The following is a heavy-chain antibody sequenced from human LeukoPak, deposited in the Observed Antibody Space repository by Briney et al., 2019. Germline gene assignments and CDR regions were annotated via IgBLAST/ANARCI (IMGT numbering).Heavy chain of an antibody. V-gene: IGHV3-23*01. CDR3: AREGVLRYFDWLSSVSYYFDY. J-gene: IGHJ4*02. D-gene: IGHD3-9*01. Sequence: GGSLRLSCAASGFTFSSYAMSWVHQAPGKGLEWVSAISGSGGSTYYADSVKGRFTISRDNAKNSLYLQMNSLRAEDTAVYYCAREGVLRYFDWLSSVSYYFDYWGQGTLVTVSS. CDR2: ISGSGGST. CDR1: GFTFSSYA.